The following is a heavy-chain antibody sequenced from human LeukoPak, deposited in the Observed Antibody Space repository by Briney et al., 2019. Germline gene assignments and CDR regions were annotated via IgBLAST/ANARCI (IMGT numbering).Heavy chain of an antibody. D-gene: IGHD3-10*01. V-gene: IGHV3-21*01. CDR2: ISSSSSYI. CDR1: GFTFSSYS. CDR3: AKFLYPGEKDAFDI. Sequence: GGSLRLSCAASGFTFSSYSMNWVRQAPGKGLEWVSSISSSSSYIYYADSVKGRFTISRDNAKNSLYLQMNSLRAEDTAVYYCAKFLYPGEKDAFDIWGQGTMVTVSS. J-gene: IGHJ3*02.